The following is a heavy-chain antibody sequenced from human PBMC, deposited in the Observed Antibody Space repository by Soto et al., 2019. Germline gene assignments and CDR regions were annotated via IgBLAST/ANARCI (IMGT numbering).Heavy chain of an antibody. V-gene: IGHV3-23*01. J-gene: IGHJ6*03. D-gene: IGHD5-18*01. CDR2: ISGSGGST. CDR1: GFTFSSYA. Sequence: GESLKISCAASGFTFSSYAMSWVRQAPGKGLEWVSAISGSGGSTYYADSVKGRFTISRDNSKNTLYLQMNSLRAEDTAVYYCAKDFRRYSYGSGDYYYMDVWGKGTTVTVSS. CDR3: AKDFRRYSYGSGDYYYMDV.